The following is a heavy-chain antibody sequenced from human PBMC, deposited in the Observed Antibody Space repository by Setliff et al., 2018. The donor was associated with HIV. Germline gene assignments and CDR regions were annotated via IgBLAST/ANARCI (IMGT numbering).Heavy chain of an antibody. CDR3: AREHGTSSLKD. D-gene: IGHD6-6*01. Sequence: ASVKVSCKASGYSLTTNYMHWVRQAPGQGLEWMGIINPSNDATTYAQKFRGRVTMVSDTSTSTVYMELRTLRSEDTAVYYCAREHGTSSLKDWGQGTLVTVSS. V-gene: IGHV1-46*01. CDR2: INPSNDAT. J-gene: IGHJ4*02. CDR1: GYSLTTNY.